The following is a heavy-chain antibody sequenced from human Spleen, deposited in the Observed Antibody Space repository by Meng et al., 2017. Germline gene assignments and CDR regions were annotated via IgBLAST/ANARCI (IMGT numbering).Heavy chain of an antibody. CDR1: GYAFNRYG. CDR3: AREGSALLEWLLRDPHFDY. V-gene: IGHV1-3*04. D-gene: IGHD3-3*01. Sequence: QVYLVQSGAEVKKPGASVEVSCKASGYAFNRYGMHWVRQAPGQRLEWMGWINTGSDDAKYAQKFQGRVTITRDTSASTGYMELSNLTSEDTAVYYCAREGSALLEWLLRDPHFDYWGQGTLVTVYS. CDR2: INTGSDDA. J-gene: IGHJ4*02.